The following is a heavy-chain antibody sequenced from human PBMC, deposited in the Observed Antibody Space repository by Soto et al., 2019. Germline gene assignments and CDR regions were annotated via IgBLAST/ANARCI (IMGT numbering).Heavy chain of an antibody. V-gene: IGHV4-59*01. CDR3: ARDKYCSGGSCRKNWFDP. D-gene: IGHD2-15*01. Sequence: SETLSLTCTVSGGSISSSYWSWIRQPPGKGLEWLAYTYDDGSANYNPSLKIRATISLDMSKNQFSLKLTSVTAADTAVYYCARDKYCSGGSCRKNWFDPWGQGTLVTVSS. J-gene: IGHJ5*02. CDR1: GGSISSSY. CDR2: TYDDGSA.